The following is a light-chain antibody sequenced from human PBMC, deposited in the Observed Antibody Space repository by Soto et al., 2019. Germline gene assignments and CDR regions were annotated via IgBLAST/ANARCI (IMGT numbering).Light chain of an antibody. V-gene: IGLV1-40*01. CDR3: QSYDSSLSGSV. CDR2: NNS. J-gene: IGLJ2*01. Sequence: QAVVTQPPSVSGAPGQRVTISCTGSSSNIGAGYDVHWYQQLPGTAPKLLIYNNSNRPSGVPDRFSVSKSGTSASLAITGLQAEDEADYYCQSYDSSLSGSVFGGGTKLTVL. CDR1: SSNIGAGYD.